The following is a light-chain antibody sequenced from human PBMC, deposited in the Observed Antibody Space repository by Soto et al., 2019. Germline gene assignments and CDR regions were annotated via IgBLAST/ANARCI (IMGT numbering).Light chain of an antibody. Sequence: DIEMTQFPAALAASVGDRVTITCRARQNVNNWLAWYQHKPGKAPHLLIYAASVLETGVPSRFSGSGSGTQFTLAISGLQSDDFATYYCQQYNTHWTFGPGTKVDIK. V-gene: IGKV1-5*01. CDR1: QNVNNW. CDR2: AAS. CDR3: QQYNTHWT. J-gene: IGKJ1*01.